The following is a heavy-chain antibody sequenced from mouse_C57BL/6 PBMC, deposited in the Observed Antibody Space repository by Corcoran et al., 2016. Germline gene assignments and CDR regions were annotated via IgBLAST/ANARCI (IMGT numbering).Heavy chain of an antibody. CDR2: INTYSGVP. J-gene: IGHJ4*01. Sequence: QIQLVQSGPELKKPGETVKISCKASGYTFTTYGMSWVKQAPGKGLKWMGWINTYSGVPTYADDFKGRFAFSLETSASTAYLQINNLKNEDTATYFCARSGLPAMDYWGQGTSVTVSS. D-gene: IGHD3-1*01. V-gene: IGHV9-3*01. CDR3: ARSGLPAMDY. CDR1: GYTFTTYG.